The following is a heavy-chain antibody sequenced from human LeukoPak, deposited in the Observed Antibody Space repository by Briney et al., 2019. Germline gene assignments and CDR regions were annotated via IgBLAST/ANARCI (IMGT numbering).Heavy chain of an antibody. CDR1: GGSISSYY. V-gene: IGHV4-59*01. D-gene: IGHD1-26*01. J-gene: IGHJ4*02. CDR2: IYYSGST. Sequence: SETLSLTCTVSGGSISSYYWSWIRQPPGKGLEWIGYIYYSGSTNYNPSLKSRVTISVDTSKNQFSLKLSSVTAADTAVYCCASIVGATNGLNYWGQGTLVTVSS. CDR3: ASIVGATNGLNY.